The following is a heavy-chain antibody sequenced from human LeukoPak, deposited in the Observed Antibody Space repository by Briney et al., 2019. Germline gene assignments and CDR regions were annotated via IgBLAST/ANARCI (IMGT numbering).Heavy chain of an antibody. D-gene: IGHD6-13*01. V-gene: IGHV4-30-2*01. CDR3: ARAGSSSWSQHYYYGMDV. Sequence: KPSETLSLTCAVSGGSISSGGYSWSWIRQPPGKGLEWIGYIYHSGSTYYNPSLKSRVTISVDRSKNQFSLKLSSVTAADTAVYYCARAGSSSWSQHYYYGMDVWGQGTTVTVSS. CDR2: IYHSGST. J-gene: IGHJ6*02. CDR1: GGSISSGGYS.